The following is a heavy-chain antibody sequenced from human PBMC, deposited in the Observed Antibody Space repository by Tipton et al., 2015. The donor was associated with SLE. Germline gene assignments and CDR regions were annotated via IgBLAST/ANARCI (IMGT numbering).Heavy chain of an antibody. CDR2: ISHIGIT. J-gene: IGHJ4*02. CDR3: ARLPLRYYDSGSYYYFDY. CDR1: DYSISNGYY. Sequence: TLSLTCSVSDYSISNGYYWGWIRQPPGKGLEWIGSISHIGITYYNPSLKSRVTLSVDTSKNQLSLNLSFVTAADTALYYCARLPLRYYDSGSYYYFDYWGQGTLVTVSS. D-gene: IGHD3-10*01. V-gene: IGHV4-38-2*02.